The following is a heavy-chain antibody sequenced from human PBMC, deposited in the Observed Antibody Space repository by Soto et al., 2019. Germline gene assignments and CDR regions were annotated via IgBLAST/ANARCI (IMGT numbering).Heavy chain of an antibody. CDR1: GGTFRTYA. CDR2: SIPIVGTA. CDR3: ARETGETEMIWYFDS. V-gene: IGHV1-69*05. D-gene: IGHD3-16*01. Sequence: QVQLVQSGAEVKKPGSSVKVSCKASGGTFRTYAISWVRQAPGQGLEWMGGSIPIVGTANYAQKFQGRVTITTDESTSTSYMELRSLRSEDTAIYYCARETGETEMIWYFDSWDQGTLVTVSS. J-gene: IGHJ4*02.